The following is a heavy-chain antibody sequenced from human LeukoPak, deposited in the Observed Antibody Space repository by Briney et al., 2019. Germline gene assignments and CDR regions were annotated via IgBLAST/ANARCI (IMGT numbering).Heavy chain of an antibody. CDR3: ARDGNDFWSGYYL. Sequence: GGSLRLSCAASGFTFSSYAMSWVRQAPGKGLEWVSAISGSGGSTYYADSVKGRFTISRDNSKNTLYLQMNSLRAEDTAVYYCARDGNDFWSGYYLWGQGTLVTVSS. CDR1: GFTFSSYA. CDR2: ISGSGGST. D-gene: IGHD3-3*01. V-gene: IGHV3-23*01. J-gene: IGHJ4*02.